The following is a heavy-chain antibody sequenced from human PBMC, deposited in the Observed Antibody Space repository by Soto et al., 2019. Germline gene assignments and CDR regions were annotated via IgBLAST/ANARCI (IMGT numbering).Heavy chain of an antibody. CDR3: ARGAETGYSGVDY. CDR2: ISSSGTTM. V-gene: IGHV3-48*01. Sequence: EVQLVESGGGLVQPGGSLRLSCAASGFTFSSYSMNWVRQAPGKGLEWVSYISSSGTTMYYAASVKGRFTISRDSAKNSLYLQMNSLRAEDTAVYYCARGAETGYSGVDYWGQGTLVTVSS. CDR1: GFTFSSYS. D-gene: IGHD6-25*01. J-gene: IGHJ4*02.